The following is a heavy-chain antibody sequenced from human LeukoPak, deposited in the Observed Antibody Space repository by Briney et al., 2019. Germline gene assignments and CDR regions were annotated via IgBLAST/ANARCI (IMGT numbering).Heavy chain of an antibody. D-gene: IGHD3-3*01. V-gene: IGHV4-38-2*02. CDR2: IYHSGST. J-gene: IGHJ4*02. Sequence: PSETLSLTCTVSGYSISSGYYWGWIRQPPGKGLEWIGSIYHSGSTYYNPSLKSRVTISVDTSKNQFSLKLSSVTAADTAVYYCARDRDFWSGSYYFDYWGQGTLVTVSS. CDR3: ARDRDFWSGSYYFDY. CDR1: GYSISSGYY.